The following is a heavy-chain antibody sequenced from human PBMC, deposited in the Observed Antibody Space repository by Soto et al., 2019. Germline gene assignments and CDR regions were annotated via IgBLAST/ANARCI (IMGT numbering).Heavy chain of an antibody. CDR2: ISEGGGTI. CDR1: VSTFSRYE. D-gene: IGHD4-17*01. Sequence: GSLRLACVASVSTFSRYEMNWVRQAPGKGLEWVSYISEGGGTIHYADSVKGRFTISRDNAKNSLYLQMNSLRAEDTATYYCARNKGDYEVYWGQGTLVTVSS. CDR3: ARNKGDYEVY. V-gene: IGHV3-48*03. J-gene: IGHJ4*02.